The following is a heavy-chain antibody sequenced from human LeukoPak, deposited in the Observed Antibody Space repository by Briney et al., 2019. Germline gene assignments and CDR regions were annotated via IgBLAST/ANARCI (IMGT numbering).Heavy chain of an antibody. CDR1: GYTFTGYY. D-gene: IGHD6-19*01. CDR2: INPSGGST. V-gene: IGHV1-46*01. J-gene: IGHJ6*02. Sequence: ASAKVSCKASGYTFTGYYMHWVRQAPGQGLEWMGIINPSGGSTSYAQKFQGRVTMTRDTSTSTVYMELSSLRSEDTAVYYCARDPHSSAEGGDYYYGMDVWGQGTTVTVSS. CDR3: ARDPHSSAEGGDYYYGMDV.